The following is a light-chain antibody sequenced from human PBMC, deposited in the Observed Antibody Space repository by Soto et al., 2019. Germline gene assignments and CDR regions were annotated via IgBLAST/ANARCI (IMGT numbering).Light chain of an antibody. CDR2: GAT. CDR1: QTLSRNF. CDR3: QQYEKSPRT. Sequence: EIVLTQSPGTVSLSPGEQATLSCRASQTLSRNFLAWYQLKVGRAPRLLIYGATNRAPDVPDRFSGSGSGTDFTLTISRLEPEDFAVYYCQQYEKSPRTFGQGATVDFK. J-gene: IGKJ1*01. V-gene: IGKV3-20*01.